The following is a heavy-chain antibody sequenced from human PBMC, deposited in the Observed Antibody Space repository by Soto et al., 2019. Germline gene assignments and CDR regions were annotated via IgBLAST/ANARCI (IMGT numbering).Heavy chain of an antibody. J-gene: IGHJ4*02. CDR3: ARRYGGNFDY. V-gene: IGHV4-31*03. CDR1: GGSISSGGYY. Sequence: QVQLQESGPGLVKPSQTLSLTCTVSGGSISSGGYYWSWIRQHPGKGLEWIGYIYYSGSTYYNPPLQGRVTISVDTSKNQVSLKLSSVTAADTAVYYCARRYGGNFDYWGQGTLVTVSS. D-gene: IGHD2-15*01. CDR2: IYYSGST.